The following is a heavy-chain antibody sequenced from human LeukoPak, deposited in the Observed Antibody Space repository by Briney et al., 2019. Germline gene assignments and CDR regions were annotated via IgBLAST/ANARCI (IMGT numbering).Heavy chain of an antibody. D-gene: IGHD5-24*01. V-gene: IGHV4-34*01. J-gene: IGHJ3*02. Sequence: KPSETLSLTCAVYGGSFSGYYWSWIRQTPGKGLEWIGEINHSGSTNYNPSLKSRVTISVDTSKNQFSLKLSSVTAADTAVYYCARAPYQMRWLQFKAFDIWGQGTMVTVSS. CDR3: ARAPYQMRWLQFKAFDI. CDR1: GGSFSGYY. CDR2: INHSGST.